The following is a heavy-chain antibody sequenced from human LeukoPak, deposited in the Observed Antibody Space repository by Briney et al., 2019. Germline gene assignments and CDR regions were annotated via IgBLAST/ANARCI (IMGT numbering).Heavy chain of an antibody. D-gene: IGHD3-10*01. Sequence: EASVKVSCKASGYTFTGYYMHWVRQAPGQGLEWMGWINPNSGGRNYAQKFQGRVTMTRDTSISTAYMELSRLRSDDTAVYYCATPLRGFGELLLLTHWGQGTLVTVSS. CDR1: GYTFTGYY. CDR3: ATPLRGFGELLLLTH. J-gene: IGHJ4*02. CDR2: INPNSGGR. V-gene: IGHV1-2*02.